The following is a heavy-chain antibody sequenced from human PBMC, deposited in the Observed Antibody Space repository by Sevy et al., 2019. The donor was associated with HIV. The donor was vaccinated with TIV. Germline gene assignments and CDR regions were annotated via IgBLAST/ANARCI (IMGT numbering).Heavy chain of an antibody. D-gene: IGHD3-10*01. V-gene: IGHV1-8*01. CDR1: GYTFNLLD. Sequence: ASVKVSCKASGYTFNLLDINWVRQVPGQGPEWMGWMNPNIGSTGYAQKFQGRVTMTRDTSISTAYMELSSLTSEDTAVYYCARGIQAGVDYWGQGTLVTVSS. J-gene: IGHJ4*02. CDR2: MNPNIGST. CDR3: ARGIQAGVDY.